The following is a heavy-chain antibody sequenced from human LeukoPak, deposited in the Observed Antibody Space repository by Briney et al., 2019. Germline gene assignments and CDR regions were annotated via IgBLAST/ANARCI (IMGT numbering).Heavy chain of an antibody. Sequence: GGSLRLSCAASGFTFSSYAMSWVRQAPGKGLEWVSGISGSGGSTYYADSVKGRFTISRDNSKNTLYLQMNSLRAEDTAVYYCAKDHSSSWYPIGSDYWGQGTLVTVSS. CDR1: GFTFSSYA. D-gene: IGHD6-13*01. J-gene: IGHJ4*02. CDR2: ISGSGGST. CDR3: AKDHSSSWYPIGSDY. V-gene: IGHV3-23*01.